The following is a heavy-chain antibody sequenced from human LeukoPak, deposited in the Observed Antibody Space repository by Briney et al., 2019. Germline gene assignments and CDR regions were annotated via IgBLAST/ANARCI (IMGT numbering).Heavy chain of an antibody. CDR2: IGAYNGNT. J-gene: IGHJ6*02. D-gene: IGHD3-3*01. Sequence: GASVKVSCKASGYTFTSYGISWVRQAPGQGLEWMGWIGAYNGNTNYAQKLQGRVTMTTDTSTSTAYMELRSLRSDDTAVYYCARESDYDFWSGGSYYYYYYGMDVWGQGTTVTVSS. CDR1: GYTFTSYG. V-gene: IGHV1-18*01. CDR3: ARESDYDFWSGGSYYYYYYGMDV.